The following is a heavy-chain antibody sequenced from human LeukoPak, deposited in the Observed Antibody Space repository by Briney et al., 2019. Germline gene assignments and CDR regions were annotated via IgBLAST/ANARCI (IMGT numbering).Heavy chain of an antibody. Sequence: PGGSLRLSCAASGFTFSSYSMNWVRQAPGKGLEWVSSISSSSSYIYYADSVKGRFTISRDNAKNSLYLQMNSLRAEDTAVYYCAREPLAAAKIREKRYYFDYWGQGTLVTVPS. J-gene: IGHJ4*02. D-gene: IGHD6-13*01. CDR2: ISSSSSYI. V-gene: IGHV3-21*01. CDR1: GFTFSSYS. CDR3: AREPLAAAKIREKRYYFDY.